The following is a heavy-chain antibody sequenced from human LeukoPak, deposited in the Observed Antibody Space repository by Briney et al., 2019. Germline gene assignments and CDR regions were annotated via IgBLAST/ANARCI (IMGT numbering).Heavy chain of an antibody. V-gene: IGHV4-30-2*01. CDR2: IYHSGST. CDR1: GGSISSGNYS. J-gene: IGHJ4*02. D-gene: IGHD4-23*01. CDR3: ARGSPVDPIDY. Sequence: SQTLSLTCAVSGGSISSGNYSWSWIRQPPGKGLEWIGYIYHSGSTYYNPSLRSRVTFSVDRSKNQFSLKLSSVTAADTAVYYCARGSPVDPIDYWGQGTLVTVSS.